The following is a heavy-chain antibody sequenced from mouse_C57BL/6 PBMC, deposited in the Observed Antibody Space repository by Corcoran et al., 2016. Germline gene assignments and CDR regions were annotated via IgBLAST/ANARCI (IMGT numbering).Heavy chain of an antibody. CDR3: ARSLFYYYGSSFAY. V-gene: IGHV1-18*01. D-gene: IGHD1-1*01. CDR1: GYTFTDYN. CDR2: INPNNGGT. J-gene: IGHJ3*01. Sequence: EVQLQQSGPELVKPGASVKIPCKASGYTFTDYNMDWVKQSHGKSLEWIGDINPNNGGTIYNQKFKGKATLTVDKSSSTAYMELRSLTSEDTAVYYCARSLFYYYGSSFAYWGQGTLVTVSA.